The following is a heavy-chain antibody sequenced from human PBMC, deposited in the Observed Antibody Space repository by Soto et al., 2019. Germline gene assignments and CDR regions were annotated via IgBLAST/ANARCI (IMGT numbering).Heavy chain of an antibody. D-gene: IGHD2-2*03. CDR1: GYTFTSYA. V-gene: IGHV1-3*01. CDR2: INAGNGNT. CDR3: ARASSGYWNYYYYGMDV. Sequence: QVQLVQSGAEVKKPGASVKVSCKASGYTFTSYAMHWVRQAPGQRLEWMGWINAGNGNTKYSQKFQGRVTITRDTSASTAYMELSSLRSEDTAVYYCARASSGYWNYYYYGMDVWGQGTTVTVSS. J-gene: IGHJ6*02.